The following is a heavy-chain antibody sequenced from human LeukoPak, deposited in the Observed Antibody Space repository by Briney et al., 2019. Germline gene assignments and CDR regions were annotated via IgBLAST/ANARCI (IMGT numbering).Heavy chain of an antibody. CDR3: ARGGGGHGYYYYYYYGMDV. V-gene: IGHV1-18*01. Sequence: GASVKVSCKASGYTFTSYGISWVRQAPGQGLEWMGWISAYNGNTNYAQKLQGRVTMTTDTSTSTAYMELRSLRSDDTAVYYCARGGGGHGYYYYYYYGMDVWGQGTTVTVSS. D-gene: IGHD3-22*01. CDR1: GYTFTSYG. CDR2: ISAYNGNT. J-gene: IGHJ6*02.